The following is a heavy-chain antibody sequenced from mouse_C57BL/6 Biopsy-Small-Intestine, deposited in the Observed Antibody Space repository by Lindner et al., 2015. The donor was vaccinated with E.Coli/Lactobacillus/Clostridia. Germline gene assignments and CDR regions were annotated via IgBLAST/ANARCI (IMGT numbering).Heavy chain of an antibody. D-gene: IGHD2-5*01. CDR3: ARHYSNFWFAY. J-gene: IGHJ3*01. CDR2: IYPRSGNT. V-gene: IGHV1-81*01. Sequence: VQLQESGAEVARPGTSVKMSCKASGYTFTSFGISWVKERTGQGLEWIGEIYPRSGNTYYNEKFKGKATLTADKSSSTAYMEFRSLTSEDSAVYFCARHYSNFWFAYWGQGTLVTVSA. CDR1: GYTFTSFG.